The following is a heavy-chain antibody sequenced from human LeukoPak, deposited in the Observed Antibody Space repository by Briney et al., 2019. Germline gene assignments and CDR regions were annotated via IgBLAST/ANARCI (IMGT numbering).Heavy chain of an antibody. V-gene: IGHV3-30*02. J-gene: IGHJ4*02. CDR3: AKDRGYSGSYYTFDY. CDR1: GFTFSSYG. Sequence: PGGSLRLSCAASGFTFSSYGMHWVRQAPGKGLEWVAFIRYDGSNKYYADSVKGRFTISRDNSKNTLYLQMNSLRAEDTAVYYCAKDRGYSGSYYTFDYWGQGTLVTVSS. CDR2: IRYDGSNK. D-gene: IGHD1-26*01.